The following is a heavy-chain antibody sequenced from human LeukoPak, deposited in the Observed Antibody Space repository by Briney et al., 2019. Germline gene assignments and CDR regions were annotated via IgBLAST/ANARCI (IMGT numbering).Heavy chain of an antibody. CDR3: AKGSSGSIRIYYYYYMDV. V-gene: IGHV3-74*01. CDR2: ITSDGSTS. Sequence: PGGSLRLSCAASGFTFSNYRMHWVRQAPGKGLLWVSRITSDGSTSDYADSVVGRFTMSRDNAKNTVYLHMNSLGAEDTAVYYCAKGSSGSIRIYYYYYMDVWGKGTTVTVSS. J-gene: IGHJ6*03. CDR1: GFTFSNYR. D-gene: IGHD3-22*01.